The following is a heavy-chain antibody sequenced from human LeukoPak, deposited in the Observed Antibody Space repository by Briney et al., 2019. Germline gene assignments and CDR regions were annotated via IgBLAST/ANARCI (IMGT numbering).Heavy chain of an antibody. CDR3: ARGEIAVAGYFDY. CDR1: GXTFSTYA. CDR2: QSYDGSNK. V-gene: IGHV3-30-3*01. Sequence: GTSLRLSCAASGXTFSTYAMNWVRQAPGKGLEWVAVQSYDGSNKYYADSVKGRFTISRDNSKNTLYLQMNSLRAEDTAVYYCARGEIAVAGYFDYWGQGTLVTVSS. J-gene: IGHJ4*02. D-gene: IGHD6-19*01.